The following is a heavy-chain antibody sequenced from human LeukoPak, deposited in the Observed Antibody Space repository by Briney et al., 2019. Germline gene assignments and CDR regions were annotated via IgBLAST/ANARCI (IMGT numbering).Heavy chain of an antibody. V-gene: IGHV1-8*01. J-gene: IGHJ6*03. CDR2: MNPNSGNT. D-gene: IGHD2-21*02. CDR3: ARAPRAVTAYYMDV. CDR1: GYTFTSYD. Sequence: ASVSVSCKASGYTFTSYDINWVRQATGQGLEWMGWMNPNSGNTGYAQKFQGRVTMTRNTSISTAYMELSSLRSEDTAVYYCARAPRAVTAYYMDVWGKGTTVTISS.